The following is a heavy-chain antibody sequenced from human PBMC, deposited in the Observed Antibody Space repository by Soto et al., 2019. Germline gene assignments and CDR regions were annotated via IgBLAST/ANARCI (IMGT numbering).Heavy chain of an antibody. D-gene: IGHD4-4*01. V-gene: IGHV1-69*06. J-gene: IGHJ6*02. CDR3: ARGLPDYSNPHRLYGMDV. CDR2: IIPIFGTA. Sequence: WASVKVSCKASGGTFSSYAISWVRQAPGQGLEWMGGIIPIFGTANYAQKFQGRVTITADKSTSTAYMELSSLRSEDTAVYYCARGLPDYSNPHRLYGMDVWGQGTTVTVSS. CDR1: GGTFSSYA.